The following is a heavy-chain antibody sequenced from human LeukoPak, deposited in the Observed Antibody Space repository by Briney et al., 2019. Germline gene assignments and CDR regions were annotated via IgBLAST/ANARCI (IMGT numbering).Heavy chain of an antibody. J-gene: IGHJ3*02. CDR3: AKEFSLDSSGYYYVAAFDI. D-gene: IGHD3-22*01. V-gene: IGHV3-11*01. CDR1: GFTFSDYY. Sequence: PGGSLRLSCAASGFTFSDYYMSWIRQAPGKGLEWVSYISSSGSTIYYADSVKGRFTISRDNAKNTLYLQMNSLRAEDTAVYYCAKEFSLDSSGYYYVAAFDIWGQGTMVTVSS. CDR2: ISSSGSTI.